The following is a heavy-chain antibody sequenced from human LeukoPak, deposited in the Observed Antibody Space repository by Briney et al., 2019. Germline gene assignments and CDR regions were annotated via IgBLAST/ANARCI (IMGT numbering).Heavy chain of an antibody. CDR2: ISSSSTTI. CDR3: ARDPGESWYFDL. CDR1: GFTFNTYG. Sequence: GGSLRLSCAASGFTFNTYGMNWVRQAPGKGLEWVSYISSSSTTIYYADSVRGRFTISRDNAKNSLYLQMNSLRAEDTAVYFCARDPGESWYFDLWGRGTLVTVSS. D-gene: IGHD7-27*01. V-gene: IGHV3-48*01. J-gene: IGHJ2*01.